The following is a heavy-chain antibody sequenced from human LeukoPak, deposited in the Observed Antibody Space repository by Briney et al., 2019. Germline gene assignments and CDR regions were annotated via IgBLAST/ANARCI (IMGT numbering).Heavy chain of an antibody. D-gene: IGHD6-13*01. CDR1: GASISTYY. CDR3: ASGPYPAAGTDHQFDY. V-gene: IGHV4-59*01. Sequence: PSETLSLTCNVSGASISTYYWSWIRQPPGKGLEWIGYIYYSGSTHYNPSLESRVTIATDTSKNQFSLKLSSVTAEDTAVYYCASGPYPAAGTDHQFDYWGQGTLVTVSS. CDR2: IYYSGST. J-gene: IGHJ4*02.